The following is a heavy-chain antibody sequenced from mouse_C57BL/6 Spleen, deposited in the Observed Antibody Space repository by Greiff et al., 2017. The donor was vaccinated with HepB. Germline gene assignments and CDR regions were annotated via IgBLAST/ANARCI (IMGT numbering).Heavy chain of an antibody. CDR3: ARGDPTRAMDY. V-gene: IGHV3-1*01. J-gene: IGHJ4*01. CDR1: GYSITSGYD. Sequence: EVKLMESGPGMVKPSQSLSLTCTVTGYSITSGYDWHWIRHFPGNKLEWMGYISYSGSTNYNPSLKSRISITHDTSKNHFFLKLNSVTTEDTATYYCARGDPTRAMDYWGQGTSVTVSS. CDR2: ISYSGST.